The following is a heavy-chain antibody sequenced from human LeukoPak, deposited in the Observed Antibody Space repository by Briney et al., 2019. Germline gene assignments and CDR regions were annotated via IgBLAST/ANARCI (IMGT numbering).Heavy chain of an antibody. J-gene: IGHJ4*02. V-gene: IGHV4-4*02. D-gene: IGHD2-15*01. Sequence: SETLSLTCAVSGGSISSSNWWSWVRQPPGKGLEWIGEIYHSGSTNYNPSLKSRVTISVDKSKNQFSLKLSSVTAADTAVYYCARRGYCSGGSCYGYWGQGTLVTVSS. CDR1: GGSISSSNW. CDR3: ARRGYCSGGSCYGY. CDR2: IYHSGST.